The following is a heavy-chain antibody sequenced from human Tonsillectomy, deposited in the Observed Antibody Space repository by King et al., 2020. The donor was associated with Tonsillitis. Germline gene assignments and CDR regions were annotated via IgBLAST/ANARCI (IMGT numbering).Heavy chain of an antibody. CDR2: ISGNGETR. V-gene: IGHV3-23*04. CDR3: AKDTGVYSSGFYDAFDI. J-gene: IGHJ3*02. Sequence: VQLVESGGGLVQPGGSLRLSCAASGFTFSSYAMSWVRQAPGKGLEWVSAISGNGETRYYADSVKGRFALSRDDSKNVVYLQMNSLRAEDTAVYYCAKDTGVYSSGFYDAFDIWGQGTMVTVSS. D-gene: IGHD3-22*01. CDR1: GFTFSSYA.